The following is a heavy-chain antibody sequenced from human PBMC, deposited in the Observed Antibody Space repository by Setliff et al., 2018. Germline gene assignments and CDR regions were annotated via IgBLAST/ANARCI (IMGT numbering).Heavy chain of an antibody. V-gene: IGHV1-69*05. CDR1: GGTFSSYG. CDR3: VREGVDSRSSTDYRYYMDV. D-gene: IGHD3-22*01. J-gene: IGHJ6*03. Sequence: ASVKVSCKASGGTFSSYGISWVRQAPGQGLEWMGGTIPIFGTTDYAQKFLGRVTIITDESTSTAFMQLSSLRSEDTAVYYCVREGVDSRSSTDYRYYMDVWGKGTTVTVSS. CDR2: TIPIFGTT.